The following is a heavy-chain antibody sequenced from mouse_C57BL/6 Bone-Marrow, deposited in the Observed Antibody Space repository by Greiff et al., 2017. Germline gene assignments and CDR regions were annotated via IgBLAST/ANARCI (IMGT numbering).Heavy chain of an antibody. V-gene: IGHV1-15*01. Sequence: VQLQQSGAELVRPGASVTLSCKASGYTFTDYEMHWVKQTPVHGLEWIGAIDPETGGTAYNQKFKGKAILTADKSSSTAYMELRSLTSEDSAVYYCTRRRWVYYGSSYYAMDYWGQGTSVTVSS. D-gene: IGHD1-1*01. J-gene: IGHJ4*01. CDR3: TRRRWVYYGSSYYAMDY. CDR2: IDPETGGT. CDR1: GYTFTDYE.